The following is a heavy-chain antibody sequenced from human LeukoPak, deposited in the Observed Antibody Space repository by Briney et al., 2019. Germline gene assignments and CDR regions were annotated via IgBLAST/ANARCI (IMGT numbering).Heavy chain of an antibody. CDR3: ARDSDILTGYDY. CDR1: VYTLTSYG. V-gene: IGHV1-18*04. J-gene: IGHJ4*02. CDR2: ISAYNGNT. D-gene: IGHD3-9*01. Sequence: ASLKVSCKASVYTLTSYGITWLRQAPAQGLELMGWISAYNGNTNYAQKLQGRVTMTTDTSTSTAYMELRSLRSDDTAVYYCARDSDILTGYDYWGLGTLVTASS.